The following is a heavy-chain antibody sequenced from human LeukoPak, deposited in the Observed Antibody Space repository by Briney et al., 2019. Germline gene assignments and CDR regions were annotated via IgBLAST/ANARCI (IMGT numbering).Heavy chain of an antibody. CDR3: ARAGGGNAHFDY. Sequence: GGSLRLSCAASGFTFSSSWMHWVRQAPGKGLAWVSRINSDGTSTTYADSVKGRFTISRDNAKNTLYLQMNTLRAEDTAVYYCARAGGGNAHFDYWGQGTLVTVSS. CDR2: INSDGTST. CDR1: GFTFSSSW. V-gene: IGHV3-74*01. J-gene: IGHJ4*02. D-gene: IGHD2-15*01.